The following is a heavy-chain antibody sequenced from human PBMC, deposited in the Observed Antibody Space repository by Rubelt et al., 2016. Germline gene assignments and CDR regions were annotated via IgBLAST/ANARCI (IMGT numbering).Heavy chain of an antibody. CDR2: ISRSSGTI. Sequence: ASGFTFSSYSMNWVRQASGKGLEWLSYISRSSGTIYYADSVKGRFIISRDNAKNSLYLQINSLRAEDTAVYYCAREIVGGTTLFDYWGQGTLVTVAS. D-gene: IGHD1-26*01. J-gene: IGHJ4*02. CDR3: AREIVGGTTLFDY. CDR1: GFTFSSYS. V-gene: IGHV3-48*04.